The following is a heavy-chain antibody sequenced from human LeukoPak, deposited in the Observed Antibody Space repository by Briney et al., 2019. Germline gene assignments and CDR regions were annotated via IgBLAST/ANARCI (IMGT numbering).Heavy chain of an antibody. CDR3: ARDAPGYSYGPGKNFDY. V-gene: IGHV3-30-3*01. J-gene: IGHJ4*02. CDR2: ISYDGSNK. Sequence: GGSLRLSCAASGFTFSSYAMHWVRQAPGKGLEWVAVISYDGSNKYYADSVKGRFTISRDNSKNTLYLQMNSLRAEDTAVYYCARDAPGYSYGPGKNFDYWGQGTLVTVSS. CDR1: GFTFSSYA. D-gene: IGHD5-18*01.